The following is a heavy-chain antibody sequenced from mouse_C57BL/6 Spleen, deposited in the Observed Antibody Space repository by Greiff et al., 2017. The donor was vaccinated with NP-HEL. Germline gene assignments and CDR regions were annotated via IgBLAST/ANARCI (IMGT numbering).Heavy chain of an antibody. D-gene: IGHD1-1*01. CDR3: ASPQRTTVVAPFDY. V-gene: IGHV1-81*01. Sequence: VKLMESGAELARPGASVKLSCKASGYTFTSYGISWVKQRTGQGLEWIGEIYPRSGNTYYNEKFKGKATLTADKSSSTAYMELRSLTSEYSAVYFCASPQRTTVVAPFDYWGQGTTLTVSS. CDR2: IYPRSGNT. CDR1: GYTFTSYG. J-gene: IGHJ2*01.